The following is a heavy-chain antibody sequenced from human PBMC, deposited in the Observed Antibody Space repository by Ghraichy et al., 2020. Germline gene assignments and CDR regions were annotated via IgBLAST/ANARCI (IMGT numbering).Heavy chain of an antibody. D-gene: IGHD6-19*01. J-gene: IGHJ3*02. Sequence: ASVKVSCKASGYTFTGYYMHWVRQAPGQGLEWMGWINPNSGGTNYAQKFQGRVTMTRDTSISTAYMELSRLRSDDTAVYYCARAIVVAADAFDIWGQGTMVTVSS. CDR3: ARAIVVAADAFDI. CDR2: INPNSGGT. V-gene: IGHV1-2*02. CDR1: GYTFTGYY.